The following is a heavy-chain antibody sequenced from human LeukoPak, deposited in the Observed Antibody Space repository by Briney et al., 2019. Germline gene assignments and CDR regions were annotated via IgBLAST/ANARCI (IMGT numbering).Heavy chain of an antibody. J-gene: IGHJ5*02. CDR1: GASISSYC. CDR2: IYYSASA. Sequence: SETLSLTCNVSGASISSYCWSWIRQPPGKGLEWIGNIYYSASANYNASLNHLFTFSVDTTYNKISLKLTSVTAADTAVYYCARRSEESRRISETNGFDPWGQGTLVTVSS. V-gene: IGHV4-59*08. D-gene: IGHD1-14*01. CDR3: ARRSEESRRISETNGFDP.